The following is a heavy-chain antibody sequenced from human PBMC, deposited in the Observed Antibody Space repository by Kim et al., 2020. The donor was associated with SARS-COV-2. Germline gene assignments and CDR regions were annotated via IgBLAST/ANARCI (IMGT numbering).Heavy chain of an antibody. CDR2: ISFDGSNK. J-gene: IGHJ4*02. CDR1: GFTFSNCG. Sequence: GGSLRLSCAASGFTFSNCGMHWVRQAPGKGLEWVAVISFDGSNKYCADSVKGRFTISRDNSKNTLYLQMNSLRVEDTAVYYCAKDYDSSGYIDFWGQGTLVTVSS. D-gene: IGHD3-22*01. CDR3: AKDYDSSGYIDF. V-gene: IGHV3-30*18.